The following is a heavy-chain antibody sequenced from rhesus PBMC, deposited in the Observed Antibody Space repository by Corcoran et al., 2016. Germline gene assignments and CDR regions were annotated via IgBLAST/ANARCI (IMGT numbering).Heavy chain of an antibody. CDR2: SYGSSGAT. J-gene: IGHJ6*01. D-gene: IGHD4-17*01. V-gene: IGHV4-76*01. CDR3: SRRRRNCNYYGFEC. CDR1: GGSMSRDDD. Sequence: VQLRESGPGGVRASEKLSLPCAVSGGSMSRDDDWGWISQSPGKGRELIGYSYGSSGATNQKPSLNNRVTIATDSSKPPVPLRRTSVTAADTAVYYCSRRRRNCNYYGFECCGQAVAVT.